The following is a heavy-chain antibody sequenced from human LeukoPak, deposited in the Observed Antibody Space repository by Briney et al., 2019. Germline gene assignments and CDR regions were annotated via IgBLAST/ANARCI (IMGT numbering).Heavy chain of an antibody. CDR1: GGSISSSNW. Sequence: PSGTLSLTCAVSGGSISSSNWWSWVRQPPGKGLEWIGEINHSGSTNYNPSLKSRVTISVDTSKNQFSLKLSSVTAADTAVYYCAKDPRSSGWYYFDYWGQGTLVTVSS. CDR3: AKDPRSSGWYYFDY. D-gene: IGHD6-19*01. J-gene: IGHJ4*02. V-gene: IGHV4-4*02. CDR2: INHSGST.